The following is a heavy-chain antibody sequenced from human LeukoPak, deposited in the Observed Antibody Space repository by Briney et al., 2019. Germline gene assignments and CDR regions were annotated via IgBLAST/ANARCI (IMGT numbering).Heavy chain of an antibody. J-gene: IGHJ4*02. D-gene: IGHD6-13*01. CDR1: GGSITSYY. Sequence: PSETLSLTCTVSGGSITSYYWSWIRQPPGKGLEWIGYLFHSGTRRYNPSLKSRVTISADTTKNQIFLTLNSTTAANTGVYYCARRRGWKQQLVYFDYWGQGTLATVSS. CDR3: ARRRGWKQQLVYFDY. CDR2: LFHSGTR. V-gene: IGHV4-59*08.